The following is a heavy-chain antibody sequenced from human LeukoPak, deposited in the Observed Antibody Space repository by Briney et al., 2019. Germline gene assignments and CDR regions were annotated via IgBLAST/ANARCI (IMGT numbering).Heavy chain of an antibody. CDR1: GYTFTSYG. Sequence: GASVKVSCKASGYTFTSYGISWVRQAPGQGLEWMGWISAYNGNTNYAQELQGRVTMTTDTSTSTAYMELRSLRSDDTAVYYCARAPGGYDILTGYRTYYYYYYMDVWGKGTTVTISS. CDR3: ARAPGGYDILTGYRTYYYYYYMDV. J-gene: IGHJ6*03. D-gene: IGHD3-9*01. CDR2: ISAYNGNT. V-gene: IGHV1-18*01.